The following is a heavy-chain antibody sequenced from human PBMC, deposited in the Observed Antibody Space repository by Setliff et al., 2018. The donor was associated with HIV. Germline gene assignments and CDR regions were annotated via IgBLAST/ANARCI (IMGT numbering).Heavy chain of an antibody. J-gene: IGHJ3*02. V-gene: IGHV4-59*11. CDR3: ARYKCINFACVGFDI. D-gene: IGHD3-9*01. Sequence: KPSETLSLTCSVSGGSISSHYWSWIRQPPGKGLEWIGLIYYNGGTNYNSSLESRVTISVDRSKNQFSLKLTFVTAADTAVYYCARYKCINFACVGFDIWGQGTVVTVSS. CDR2: IYYNGGT. CDR1: GGSISSHY.